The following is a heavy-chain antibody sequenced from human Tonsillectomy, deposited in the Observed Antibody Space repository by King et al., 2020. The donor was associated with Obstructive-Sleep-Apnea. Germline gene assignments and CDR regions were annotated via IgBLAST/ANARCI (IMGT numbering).Heavy chain of an antibody. V-gene: IGHV4-39*07. D-gene: IGHD1-1*01. CDR2: IYYGGST. CDR1: GGSVSSSDYY. J-gene: IGHJ5*02. Sequence: QLQESGPGLVKPSETLSLTCTVSGGSVSSSDYYWGWIRQSPGNGLEWIGTIYYGGSTQYTPSLKSRLSISIDTSKNQFSLNLTSVTAADTAVYYCARDTKDPWGQGTLVTVSS. CDR3: ARDTKDP.